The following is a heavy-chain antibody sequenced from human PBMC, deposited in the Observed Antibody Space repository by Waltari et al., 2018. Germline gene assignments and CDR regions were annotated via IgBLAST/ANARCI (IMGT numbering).Heavy chain of an antibody. D-gene: IGHD6-19*01. CDR1: GGSFSGYS. CDR3: ARRKRIAVARLDY. J-gene: IGHJ4*02. CDR2: INHNGSA. V-gene: IGHV4-34*01. Sequence: QVQLQQWGAGLLKPSETLSLTCAVYGGSFSGYSWSWIRQPPGKGREWVGEINHNGSANYNPSVKSRDTISVEPSKDQFSLKVRSVTAADTAVYYCARRKRIAVARLDYWGQGTLVNVSS.